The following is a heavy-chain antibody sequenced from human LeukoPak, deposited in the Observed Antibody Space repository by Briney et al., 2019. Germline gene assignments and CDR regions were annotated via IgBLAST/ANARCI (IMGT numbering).Heavy chain of an antibody. D-gene: IGHD3-22*01. V-gene: IGHV4-34*01. CDR3: ARVGYYDL. Sequence: SETLSLTCAVYVGSFSGYYWSWIRQPPGKGLEWIGEINHSGSTNYNPSLKSRVTISVDTSKNQFSLKLSSVTAADTAVYYCARVGYYDLWGQGTLVTVSS. J-gene: IGHJ4*02. CDR2: INHSGST. CDR1: VGSFSGYY.